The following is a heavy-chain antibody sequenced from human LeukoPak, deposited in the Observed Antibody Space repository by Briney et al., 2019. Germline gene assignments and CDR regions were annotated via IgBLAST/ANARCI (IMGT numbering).Heavy chain of an antibody. CDR2: ISSSSSYI. J-gene: IGHJ4*02. D-gene: IGHD5-18*01. CDR1: GFTFSSYS. V-gene: IGHV3-21*01. Sequence: GGSLRLSCAASGFTFSSYSMNWVRQAPGKGLEWVSSISSSSSYIYYADSVKGRFTISRDNAKNSLYLQMNSLRADDTAVYYCARDLSGVTGYTYGRGIDYWGQGTLVTVSS. CDR3: ARDLSGVTGYTYGRGIDY.